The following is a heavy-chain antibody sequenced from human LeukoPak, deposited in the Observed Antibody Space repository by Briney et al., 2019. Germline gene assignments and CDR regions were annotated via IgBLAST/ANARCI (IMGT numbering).Heavy chain of an antibody. CDR3: ARDSGVLGANFDY. D-gene: IGHD1-26*01. CDR2: IYYSGST. Sequence: SETLSLTCTVSGGSISTYYWSWIRQPPGKGLEWIGYIYYSGSTNFNPSLKSRVTISVDTSKNQFSLKLTSVTAADTAVYYCARDSGVLGANFDYWGQETLVTVSS. V-gene: IGHV4-59*01. J-gene: IGHJ4*02. CDR1: GGSISTYY.